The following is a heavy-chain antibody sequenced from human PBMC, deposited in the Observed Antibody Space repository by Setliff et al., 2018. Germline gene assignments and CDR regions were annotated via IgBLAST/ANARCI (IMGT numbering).Heavy chain of an antibody. CDR3: ARAQAAYNWNYFVLGY. Sequence: PGGSLRLSCAASGFTFSRYWMSWVRQAPGKGLEWVSYISSSGSTIYYADSVKVRLTISRDNAKNSLYLQMNSLRAEDTAVYYCARAQAAYNWNYFVLGYWGQGTLVTVSS. CDR2: ISSSGSTI. J-gene: IGHJ4*02. D-gene: IGHD1-7*01. V-gene: IGHV3-48*03. CDR1: GFTFSRYW.